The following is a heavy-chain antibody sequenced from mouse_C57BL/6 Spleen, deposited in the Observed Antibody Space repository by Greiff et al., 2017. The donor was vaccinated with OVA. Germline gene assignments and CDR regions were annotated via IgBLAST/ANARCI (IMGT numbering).Heavy chain of an antibody. V-gene: IGHV5-4*01. CDR2: ISDGGSYT. CDR1: GFTFSSYA. CDR3: ARGGNFWYFDV. J-gene: IGHJ1*03. D-gene: IGHD2-1*01. Sequence: EVQLVESGGGLVKPGGSLKLSCAASGFTFSSYAMSWVRQTPEKRLEWVATISDGGSYTYYPDNVKGRFTISRDNAKNNLYLQMSHLKSEDTAMYYCARGGNFWYFDVWGTGTTVTVSS.